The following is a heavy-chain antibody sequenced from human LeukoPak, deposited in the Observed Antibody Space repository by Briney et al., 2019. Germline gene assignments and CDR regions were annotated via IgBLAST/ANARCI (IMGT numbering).Heavy chain of an antibody. J-gene: IGHJ4*02. CDR1: GGSFSGYY. D-gene: IGHD1-26*01. Sequence: SETLSLTCAVHGGSFSGYYWSWIRQPPGKGLEWIGEINHSGSTNYNPSLKSRVTISVDTSKNQFSLKLSSVTAAGTAVYYCARGPWELRIWGQGTLVTVSS. V-gene: IGHV4-34*01. CDR3: ARGPWELRI. CDR2: INHSGST.